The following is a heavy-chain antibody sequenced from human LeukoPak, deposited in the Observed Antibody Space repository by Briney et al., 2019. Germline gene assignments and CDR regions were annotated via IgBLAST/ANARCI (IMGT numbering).Heavy chain of an antibody. D-gene: IGHD3-3*01. CDR3: AKGAAIITTFGAWYFDL. CDR2: IRRDGSNK. CDR1: GFTFSNYG. Sequence: GGSLRLSCAVSGFTFSNYGMQWVRQAPGKGLEGVAFIRRDGSNKYYADSVKGRFTISRDNSKNTVYPQMNSLRADDTAVYYCAKGAAIITTFGAWYFDLWGRGTLVTVSS. V-gene: IGHV3-30*02. J-gene: IGHJ2*01.